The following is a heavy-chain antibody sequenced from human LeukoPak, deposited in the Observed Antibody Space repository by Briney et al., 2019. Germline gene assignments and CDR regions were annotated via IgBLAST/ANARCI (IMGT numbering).Heavy chain of an antibody. Sequence: PSETLSLTCTVSGGSISIYYWSWIRQPAGKGLEWIGRIYTSGSTNYNPSLKSRVTMSVDTSKNQFSLKLSSVTAADTAVYYCARAGADLDYDILTGYYYYYMDVWGKGTTVTVSS. CDR1: GGSISIYY. J-gene: IGHJ6*03. CDR3: ARAGADLDYDILTGYYYYYMDV. V-gene: IGHV4-4*07. D-gene: IGHD3-9*01. CDR2: IYTSGST.